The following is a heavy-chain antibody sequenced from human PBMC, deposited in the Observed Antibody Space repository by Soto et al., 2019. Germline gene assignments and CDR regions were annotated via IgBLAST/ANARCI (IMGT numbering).Heavy chain of an antibody. D-gene: IGHD2-15*01. Sequence: SETLSLTCAVSGGSISSGGYSWSWIRQPPGKGLEWIGYIYHSGSTYYNPSLKSRVTISVDRSKNQFSLKLSSVTAADTAVYYCARGGIVGVAAARDAFALRGKGTMAT. J-gene: IGHJ3*01. V-gene: IGHV4-30-2*01. CDR3: ARGGIVGVAAARDAFAL. CDR1: GGSISSGGYS. CDR2: IYHSGST.